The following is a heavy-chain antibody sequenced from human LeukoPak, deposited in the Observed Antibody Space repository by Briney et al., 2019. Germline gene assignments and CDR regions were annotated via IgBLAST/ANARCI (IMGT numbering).Heavy chain of an antibody. V-gene: IGHV3-30*18. CDR2: ISFDGNSQ. D-gene: IGHD3-22*01. J-gene: IGHJ4*02. CDR1: GFTFSNYG. CDR3: AKASTRTMIVVVIYTSAKTYYFDY. Sequence: PGGSLRLSCAASGFTFSNYGMHWVRQAPGRGLEWVAVISFDGNSQHYTDSVKGRFTVSRDNSKNTLYLQMNSLRAEDTAVYYCAKASTRTMIVVVIYTSAKTYYFDYWGQGTLVTVSS.